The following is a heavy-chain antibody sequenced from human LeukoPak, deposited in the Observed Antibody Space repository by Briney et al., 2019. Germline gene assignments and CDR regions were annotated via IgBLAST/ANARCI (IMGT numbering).Heavy chain of an antibody. CDR2: IYYSGST. J-gene: IGHJ3*02. CDR3: ARANTMMGAFDI. D-gene: IGHD3-22*01. V-gene: IGHV4-61*01. CDR1: GYSISSGYY. Sequence: PSETLSLTCTVSGYSISSGYYWSWIRQPPGKGLEWIGYIYYSGSTNYNPSLKSRVTISVDTSKNQFSLKLSSVTAADTAVYYCARANTMMGAFDIWGQGTMVTVSS.